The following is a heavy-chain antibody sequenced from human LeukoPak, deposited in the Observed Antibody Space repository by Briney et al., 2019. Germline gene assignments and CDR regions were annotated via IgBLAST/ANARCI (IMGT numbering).Heavy chain of an antibody. Sequence: GGSLRLSCAASGFIFNNYGVYWVRQAPGKGLEWVAVIWYDGSNKYYADSVKGRFTITRDNSKNTVYLQMNSLRVEDTAVYYCARVYFVGGYNYSPPDYWGQGTLVTVSS. CDR1: GFIFNNYG. CDR2: IWYDGSNK. CDR3: ARVYFVGGYNYSPPDY. D-gene: IGHD3-22*01. V-gene: IGHV3-33*07. J-gene: IGHJ4*02.